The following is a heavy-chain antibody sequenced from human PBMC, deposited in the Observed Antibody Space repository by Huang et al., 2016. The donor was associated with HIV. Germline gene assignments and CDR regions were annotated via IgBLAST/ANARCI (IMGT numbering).Heavy chain of an antibody. CDR1: GFTFSSYA. V-gene: IGHV3-30-3*01. CDR2: ISYDGSNK. J-gene: IGHJ4*02. CDR3: ARRGGAFDWSMYYFDY. Sequence: QVQLVESGGGVVQPGRSLRLSCAASGFTFSSYAMHWVRHAAGKGLEWVAVISYDGSNKYYADSVKGRFTISRDNSKNTLYLQMNSLRAEDTAVYYCARRGGAFDWSMYYFDYWGQGTLVTVSS. D-gene: IGHD3-9*01.